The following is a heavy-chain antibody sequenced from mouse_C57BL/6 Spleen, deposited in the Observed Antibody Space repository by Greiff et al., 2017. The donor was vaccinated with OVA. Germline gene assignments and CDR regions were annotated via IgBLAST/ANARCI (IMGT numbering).Heavy chain of an antibody. V-gene: IGHV14-2*01. CDR3: ARDYGDYYGMDY. CDR2: IDPEDGET. CDR1: GFNIKDYY. D-gene: IGHD1-1*01. J-gene: IGHJ4*01. Sequence: EVQLQQSGAELVKPGASVKLSCTASGFNIKDYYMHWVKQRTEQGLEWIGRIDPEDGETKYAAKFQGKATITADTSSNTAYLQLSSLTSEDTAVFCCARDYGDYYGMDYWGQGTSVTVSS.